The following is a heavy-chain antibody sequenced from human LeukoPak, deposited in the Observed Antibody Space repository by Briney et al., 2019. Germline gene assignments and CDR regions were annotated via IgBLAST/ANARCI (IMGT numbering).Heavy chain of an antibody. Sequence: GGSLRLSCEASGFTFSSFWMHWVRQAPRKGLVGVSCMNTDGSTTTYAASVKGRFTVSRDNAKNTLFLQLNSLRAEDTAVYYCARGLGYCSGGSCSDYWGQGTLVTVSS. CDR2: MNTDGSTT. D-gene: IGHD2-15*01. CDR1: GFTFSSFW. CDR3: ARGLGYCSGGSCSDY. V-gene: IGHV3-74*01. J-gene: IGHJ4*02.